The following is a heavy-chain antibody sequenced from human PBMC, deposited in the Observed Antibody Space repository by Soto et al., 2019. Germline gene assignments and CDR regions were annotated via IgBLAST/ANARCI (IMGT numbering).Heavy chain of an antibody. V-gene: IGHV3-23*01. Sequence: PGGSLRLSCAASGFTVCSYAMSWVRQAPGKGLEWVSAISGSGGSTYYADSVKGRFTISRDNSKNTLYLKMNSLRAEDTAVYYCAKDSVGYSSADPAGYYYYGMDVWGQGTTVTVSS. CDR3: AKDSVGYSSADPAGYYYYGMDV. CDR1: GFTVCSYA. CDR2: ISGSGGST. J-gene: IGHJ6*02. D-gene: IGHD6-19*01.